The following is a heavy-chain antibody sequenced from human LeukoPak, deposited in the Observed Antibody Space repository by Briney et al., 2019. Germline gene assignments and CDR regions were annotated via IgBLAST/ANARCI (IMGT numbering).Heavy chain of an antibody. Sequence: GASVKVSCKVSGYTLTELSMHWVRQAPGKGLEWMGGFDPEDGETIYAQKFQGRVTMTEDTSTDTAYMELSSLRSEDTAVYYCATPIVVVPAAKPRGAFDIWGQGTMVTVSS. CDR3: ATPIVVVPAAKPRGAFDI. D-gene: IGHD2-2*02. J-gene: IGHJ3*02. CDR1: GYTLTELS. V-gene: IGHV1-24*01. CDR2: FDPEDGET.